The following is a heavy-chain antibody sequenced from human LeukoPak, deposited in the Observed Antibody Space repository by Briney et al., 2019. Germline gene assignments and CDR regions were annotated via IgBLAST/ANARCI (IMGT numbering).Heavy chain of an antibody. CDR3: ALLAVASDFDY. Sequence: GGSLRLSCAVSGFPFSFFEINWVRQAPGKGLEWVSNIASSGRTRYYADSVKGRSSISRDNAKNSLYLQMNTLRVEDTGVYYCALLAVASDFDYWGQGALVTVSS. D-gene: IGHD6-19*01. V-gene: IGHV3-48*03. CDR1: GFPFSFFE. J-gene: IGHJ4*02. CDR2: IASSGRTR.